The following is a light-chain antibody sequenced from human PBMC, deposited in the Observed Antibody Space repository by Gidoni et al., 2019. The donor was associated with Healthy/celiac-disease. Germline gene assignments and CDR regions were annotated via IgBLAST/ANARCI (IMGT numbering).Light chain of an antibody. CDR3: QSYDSSLSGVV. Sequence: QSVLTQPPSVSGAPGQRVTSSCTGSSSNIGAGYDVHWYQQLPGTAPKLLIYGNSNRPSGVPDRFSGSTSGTSASLAITGLQAEDEADYYCQSYDSSLSGVVFGGGTKLTVL. V-gene: IGLV1-40*01. J-gene: IGLJ2*01. CDR1: SSNIGAGYD. CDR2: GNS.